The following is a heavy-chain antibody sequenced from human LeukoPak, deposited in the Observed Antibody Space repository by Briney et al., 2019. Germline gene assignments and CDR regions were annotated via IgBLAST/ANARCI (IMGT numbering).Heavy chain of an antibody. D-gene: IGHD1-7*01. Sequence: PGGSLRLSCAASGFTFSSYAMSWVRQAPGKGLEWVSAIGDSGSRTYYADSVQGRFTISRDNPKNTLYLQMNSLRAEDTAVYYCAKDYKWNYYFDYWGQGTLVTVSS. J-gene: IGHJ4*02. CDR1: GFTFSSYA. V-gene: IGHV3-23*01. CDR2: IGDSGSRT. CDR3: AKDYKWNYYFDY.